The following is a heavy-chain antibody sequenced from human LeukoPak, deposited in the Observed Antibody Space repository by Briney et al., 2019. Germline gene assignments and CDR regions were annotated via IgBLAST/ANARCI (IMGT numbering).Heavy chain of an antibody. J-gene: IGHJ4*02. CDR3: VRQHLPEYYFDY. D-gene: IGHD6-13*01. V-gene: IGHV4-34*01. CDR2: VNHSGST. Sequence: SETLSLTCAVYSGSFSGDYWSWIRRPPGRGLEWIGEVNHSGSTNYNPSLKSRVTISVDTSKNQFSLKLTSVTAADTAVYYCVRQHLPEYYFDYWGQGTLVTVSS. CDR1: SGSFSGDY.